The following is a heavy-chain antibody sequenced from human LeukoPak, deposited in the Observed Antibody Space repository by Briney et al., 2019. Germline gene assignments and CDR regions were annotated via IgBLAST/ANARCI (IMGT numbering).Heavy chain of an antibody. CDR3: ARGRGGYSYGYYFDY. Sequence: GRSLRLSCAASGFTFSSYAMHWVRQAPGKGLEWVAVISYDGSNKYHADSVKGRFTISRDNSKNTLYLQMNSLRAEDTAVYYCARGRGGYSYGYYFDYWGQGTLVTVSS. J-gene: IGHJ4*02. V-gene: IGHV3-30-3*01. CDR2: ISYDGSNK. D-gene: IGHD5-18*01. CDR1: GFTFSSYA.